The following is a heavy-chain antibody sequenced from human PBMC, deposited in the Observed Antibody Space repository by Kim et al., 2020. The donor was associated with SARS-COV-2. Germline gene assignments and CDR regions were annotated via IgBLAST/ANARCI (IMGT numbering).Heavy chain of an antibody. D-gene: IGHD5-18*01. CDR3: ARDGYSYGRYNWFDP. CDR2: ISSSSSYT. V-gene: IGHV3-11*05. CDR1: GFTFSDYY. Sequence: GGSLGLSCAASGFTFSDYYMSWIRQAPGKGLEWVSYISSSSSYTNYADSVKGRFTISRDNAKNSLYLQMNSLRAEDTAVYYCARDGYSYGRYNWFDPWGQGTLVTVSS. J-gene: IGHJ5*02.